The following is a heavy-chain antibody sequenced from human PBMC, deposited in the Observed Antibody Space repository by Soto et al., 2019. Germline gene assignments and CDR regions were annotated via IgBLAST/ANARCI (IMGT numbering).Heavy chain of an antibody. CDR3: ARVTLKAGNWYDP. V-gene: IGHV1-2*02. CDR2: TNPNSGGT. CDR1: GYTFTGYF. D-gene: IGHD2-8*01. Sequence: ASVKVSCKASGYTFTGYFIHWVRQSPGQGLEWMGWTNPNSGGTTYAQKFQGRVSMTRDTSINTAYMELSRLTSDDTAVYYCARVTLKAGNWYDPWGQGTLVTVSS. J-gene: IGHJ5*02.